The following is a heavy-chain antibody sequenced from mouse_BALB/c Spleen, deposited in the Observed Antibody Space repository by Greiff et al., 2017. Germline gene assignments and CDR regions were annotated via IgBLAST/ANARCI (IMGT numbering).Heavy chain of an antibody. CDR2: INPSTGYT. Sequence: VQRVESGAELAKPGASVKMSCKASGYTFTSYWMHWVKQRPGQGLEWIGYINPSTGYTEYNQKFKDKATLTADKSSSTAYMQLSSLTSEDSAVYYCARSAGGDWYFDVWGAGTTVTVSS. J-gene: IGHJ1*01. CDR1: GYTFTSYW. CDR3: ARSAGGDWYFDV. V-gene: IGHV1-7*01.